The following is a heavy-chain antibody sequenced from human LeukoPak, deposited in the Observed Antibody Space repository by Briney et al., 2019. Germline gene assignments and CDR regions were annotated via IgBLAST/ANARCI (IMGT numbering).Heavy chain of an antibody. CDR3: ARDRGVVVITSAQNWFDP. V-gene: IGHV1-2*06. CDR2: INPNSGGT. CDR1: GYIFTGYY. J-gene: IGHJ5*02. Sequence: ASVKVSCKASGYIFTGYYMHWVRQAPGQGLEWMGRINPNSGGTNYAQKFQGRVTMTRDTSISTAYMELSRLRSDDTAVYYCARDRGVVVITSAQNWFDPWGQGTLVTVSS. D-gene: IGHD3-22*01.